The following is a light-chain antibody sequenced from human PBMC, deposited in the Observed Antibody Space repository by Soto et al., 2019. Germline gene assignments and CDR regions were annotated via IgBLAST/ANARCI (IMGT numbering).Light chain of an antibody. J-gene: IGKJ1*01. CDR1: QNIRSS. Sequence: SQASLSVSAGYGFTHLSSASQNIRSSLAWYQQRPGQAPRLLIYGASRRATGIPDRFSGSGSGTDFTLTISRLEPEDFAVYYCQQYGSSPWTFGQGTKV. CDR2: GAS. CDR3: QQYGSSPWT. V-gene: IGKV3-20*01.